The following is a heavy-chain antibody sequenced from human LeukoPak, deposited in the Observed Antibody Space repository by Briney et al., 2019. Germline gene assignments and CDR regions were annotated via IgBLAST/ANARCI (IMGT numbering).Heavy chain of an antibody. CDR1: GFIVSNTY. D-gene: IGHD6-6*01. CDR3: ARSAARLRYYYAMDV. Sequence: GGSLRLSCAASGFIVSNTYMSWVRQAPGKGLEWVSVIYSGDSGVSTYYADSVKGRFTISRHNSKNTLYLQMSSLRAEDTAVYFCARSAARLRYYYAMDVWGQGTTVTVCS. J-gene: IGHJ6*02. V-gene: IGHV3-53*04. CDR2: IYSGDSGVST.